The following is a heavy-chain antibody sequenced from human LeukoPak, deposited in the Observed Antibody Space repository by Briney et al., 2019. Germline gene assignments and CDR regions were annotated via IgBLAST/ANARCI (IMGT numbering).Heavy chain of an antibody. CDR2: IYTSGST. V-gene: IGHV4-4*07. D-gene: IGHD5-12*01. CDR1: AGSLGTYY. Sequence: SETLSLTCTVSAGSLGTYYWNWIRQPAGKGLEWIGRIYTSGSTNYNPSLKSRVTMSVDTSKNQFSLRLSSVTAADTAVYYCARCSGNGYDYSWFDPWGQGTLVTVSS. J-gene: IGHJ5*02. CDR3: ARCSGNGYDYSWFDP.